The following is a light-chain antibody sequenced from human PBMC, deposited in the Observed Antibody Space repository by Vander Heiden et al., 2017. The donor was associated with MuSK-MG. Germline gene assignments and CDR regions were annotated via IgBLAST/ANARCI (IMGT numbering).Light chain of an antibody. V-gene: IGKV1-39*01. CDR1: QSISSY. Sequence: DIQMTQSPSSLSASVGDRVTITCRASQSISSYLNWYQQKPGKAPKLLIYAASSLQSGVPSRFSGSGSGTDFTLTISSLQPEDFATYYCQQSDSTPPHTFGQGTRLXIK. J-gene: IGKJ5*01. CDR3: QQSDSTPPHT. CDR2: AAS.